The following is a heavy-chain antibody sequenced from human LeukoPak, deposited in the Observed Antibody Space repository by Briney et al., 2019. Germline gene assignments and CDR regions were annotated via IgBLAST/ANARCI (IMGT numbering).Heavy chain of an antibody. D-gene: IGHD1-14*01. J-gene: IGHJ5*02. Sequence: GASVKVSCKVSGYTLTELSMHWVRQAPGKGLEWMGGFDPEDGETIYAQKFQGRVTITADESTSTAYMELSSLRSEDTAVYYCANQVDLYNWFDPWGQGTLVTVSS. CDR1: GYTLTELS. CDR2: FDPEDGET. V-gene: IGHV1-24*01. CDR3: ANQVDLYNWFDP.